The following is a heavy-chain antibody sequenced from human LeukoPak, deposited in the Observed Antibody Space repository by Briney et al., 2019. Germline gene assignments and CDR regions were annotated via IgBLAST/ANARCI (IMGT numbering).Heavy chain of an antibody. CDR1: GFTFSSYS. Sequence: PGGSLRLSCAASGFTFSSYSMNWVRQAPGKGLEWVSSISSSSSYIYYADSVKGRFTISRDNAKNSLYLQMNSLRAEDTAVYYCARGPVGATRAEYFQHWGQGTPVTVSS. J-gene: IGHJ1*01. CDR3: ARGPVGATRAEYFQH. CDR2: ISSSSSYI. D-gene: IGHD1-26*01. V-gene: IGHV3-21*01.